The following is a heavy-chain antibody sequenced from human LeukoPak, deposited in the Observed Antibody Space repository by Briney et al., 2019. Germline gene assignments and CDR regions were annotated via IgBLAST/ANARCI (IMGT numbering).Heavy chain of an antibody. CDR1: GGSIISYY. CDR2: IYYSGST. D-gene: IGHD5-18*01. CDR3: ARGSGYSYGYDWFDP. V-gene: IGHV4-59*01. J-gene: IGHJ5*02. Sequence: KPSETLSLTCTVSGGSIISYYWSWIRQPPGKGLEWVGYIYYSGSTNYNPSLKSRVTISVDTSKNQFSLQLTSVTAADTAVYYCARGSGYSYGYDWFDPWGQGNLVSVSS.